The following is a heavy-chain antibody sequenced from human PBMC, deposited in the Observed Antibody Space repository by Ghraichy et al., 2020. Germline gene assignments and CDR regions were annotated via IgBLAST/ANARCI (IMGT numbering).Heavy chain of an antibody. V-gene: IGHV5-51*01. CDR1: GNSFNTYW. CDR2: VYPDDSDT. J-gene: IGHJ4*02. D-gene: IGHD1-26*01. CDR3: TRGLVGVTNAPFGF. Sequence: GESLNISCKSFGNSFNTYWIGWVRQMPGKGLEWMGIVYPDDSDTRYSPSFQGHVIISADKSIRTAYVQWSSLKASDSAMYYCTRGLVGVTNAPFGFWGQGTLVTVSS.